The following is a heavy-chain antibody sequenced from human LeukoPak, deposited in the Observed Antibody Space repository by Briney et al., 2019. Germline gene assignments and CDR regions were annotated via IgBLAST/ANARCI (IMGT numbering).Heavy chain of an antibody. V-gene: IGHV4-34*01. J-gene: IGHJ3*02. D-gene: IGHD6-13*01. Sequence: SETLSLTCAVYGGSFSGYYWSWIRQPPGKGLEWIGEINHSGSTNYNPSLKGRVTISVDTSKNQFSLKLSSVTAADTAVYYCARSAYSSGWYDHAFDIWGQGTMVTVSP. CDR1: GGSFSGYY. CDR3: ARSAYSSGWYDHAFDI. CDR2: INHSGST.